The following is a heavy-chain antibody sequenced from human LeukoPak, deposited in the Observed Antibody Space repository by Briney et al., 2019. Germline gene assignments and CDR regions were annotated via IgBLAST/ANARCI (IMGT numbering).Heavy chain of an antibody. D-gene: IGHD3-3*01. J-gene: IGHJ4*02. Sequence: SQTLSLTCAISGDSVSSNNVAWNWIRQSPSRGLEWLGRTYFRSMWYNDYAISVKGRLTTDPDTSRNQFSLRLNSVTPEDTAVYYCARDFASASELDYWGQGILVTVSS. CDR1: GDSVSSNNVA. V-gene: IGHV6-1*01. CDR2: TYFRSMWYN. CDR3: ARDFASASELDY.